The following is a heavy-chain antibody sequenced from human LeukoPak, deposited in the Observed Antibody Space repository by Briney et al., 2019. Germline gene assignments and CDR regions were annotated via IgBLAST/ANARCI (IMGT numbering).Heavy chain of an antibody. V-gene: IGHV1-69*01. CDR1: GGTFSSYG. Sequence: GSSVKVSCTASGGTFSSYGINWVRQAPGQGLEWMGGIIPIFGTANYAQKFQGRVTITADESTSTAYMELSSLRSEDTAVYYCARDREGTIGNFDYWGQGTLVAVSS. J-gene: IGHJ4*02. CDR3: ARDREGTIGNFDY. CDR2: IIPIFGTA. D-gene: IGHD1/OR15-1a*01.